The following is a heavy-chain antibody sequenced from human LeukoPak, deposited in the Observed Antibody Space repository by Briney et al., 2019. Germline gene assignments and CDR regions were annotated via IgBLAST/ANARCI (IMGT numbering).Heavy chain of an antibody. Sequence: PGGSLRLSCEASGFTFSDYGMHWVRQAPGKGLEWVAYIWYDGTKKYYADSVQGRFTISRDNVKKQLYVQMKSLRAEDTAVYYCARIGGRWELPEGDAFDIWGQGTMVTVSS. CDR1: GFTFSDYG. CDR2: IWYDGTKK. V-gene: IGHV3-30*02. CDR3: ARIGGRWELPEGDAFDI. D-gene: IGHD1-26*01. J-gene: IGHJ3*02.